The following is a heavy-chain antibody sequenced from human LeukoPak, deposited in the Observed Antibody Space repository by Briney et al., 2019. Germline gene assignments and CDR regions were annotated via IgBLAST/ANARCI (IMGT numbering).Heavy chain of an antibody. CDR2: FTSSSSSI. Sequence: PGGSLRLSCAASGFTFSAYTMSWVSQAPGRGLEWVSSFTSSSSSIYYADSVKGRFTIPRDNAKNSLYLQLNSLRAEDTAVYYCARGWGFYYFDSSGQGTLVTVSS. CDR3: ARGWGFYYFDS. D-gene: IGHD2/OR15-2a*01. J-gene: IGHJ4*02. V-gene: IGHV3-21*01. CDR1: GFTFSAYT.